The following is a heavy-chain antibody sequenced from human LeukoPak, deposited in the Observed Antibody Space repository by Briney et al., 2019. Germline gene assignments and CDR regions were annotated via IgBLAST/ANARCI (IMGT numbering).Heavy chain of an antibody. CDR2: IYSVTT. D-gene: IGHD6-6*01. J-gene: IGHJ4*02. Sequence: SETLSLTCTVSGGSISSSTYYWGWIRQPPGKGLEWIGSIYSVTTSYNPSLKSRVTISVDTSKNQSSLKLTSVTAADTAVYYCARHFGSSSVSPYDYWGQGTLLTVSS. V-gene: IGHV4-39*01. CDR3: ARHFGSSSVSPYDY. CDR1: GGSISSSTYY.